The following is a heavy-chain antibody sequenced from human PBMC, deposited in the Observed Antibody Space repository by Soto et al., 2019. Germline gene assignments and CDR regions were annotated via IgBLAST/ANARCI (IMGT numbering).Heavy chain of an antibody. CDR1: GFTFSSYG. CDR3: AKAVLNLRTYTYGDFDY. J-gene: IGHJ4*02. Sequence: QVQLVESGGGVVQPGRSLRLSCAASGFTFSSYGMHWVRQAPGKGLEWVAAISYDESNKYYADSVKGRFTISRDNSKNTLYLHINSLRADDTAVYLCAKAVLNLRTYTYGDFDYWGQGTLVTVAS. D-gene: IGHD5-18*01. CDR2: ISYDESNK. V-gene: IGHV3-30*18.